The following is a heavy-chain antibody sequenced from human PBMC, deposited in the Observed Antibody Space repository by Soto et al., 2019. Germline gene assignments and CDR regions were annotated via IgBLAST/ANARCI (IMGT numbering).Heavy chain of an antibody. CDR2: MNPNSGNT. Sequence: QVQLVQSGAEVKKPGASVKVSCKASGYTFTSYDINWVRQATGQGLEWMGWMNPNSGNTGYAQKFQGRVTMTRNTSISTAYMELSSLRSEDTAVYYCARKGAYDYVWGSYRYTAFDIWGQGTMATVSS. CDR3: ARKGAYDYVWGSYRYTAFDI. D-gene: IGHD3-16*02. J-gene: IGHJ3*02. V-gene: IGHV1-8*01. CDR1: GYTFTSYD.